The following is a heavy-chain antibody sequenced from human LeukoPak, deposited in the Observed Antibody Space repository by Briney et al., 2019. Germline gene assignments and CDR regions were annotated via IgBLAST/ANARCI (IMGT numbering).Heavy chain of an antibody. D-gene: IGHD2-2*01. V-gene: IGHV3-30*18. Sequence: GRSLRLSCAASGFTFTSYGMHWVRQAPGKGLEWVAVISYDGNNEYYADSVKGRFTISRDNSKNTLYLQMNSLRTEDTAVYYCAKDSLVYCSSTSCHKGYFDYWGQGTRVTVSS. CDR1: GFTFTSYG. J-gene: IGHJ4*02. CDR3: AKDSLVYCSSTSCHKGYFDY. CDR2: ISYDGNNE.